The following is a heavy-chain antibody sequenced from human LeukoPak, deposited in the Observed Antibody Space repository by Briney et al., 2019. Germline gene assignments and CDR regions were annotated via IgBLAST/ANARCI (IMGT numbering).Heavy chain of an antibody. CDR1: GGSIISRSYH. J-gene: IGHJ3*02. CDR3: ARHGSDYYDSSVGTFDI. Sequence: SETLSLTCTVSGGSIISRSYHWGWIRQPPGKGLEWIGSIYYSGSTYSNPSLKSRVTISVDTSKNQFSLKLSSVTAADTAVYYCARHGSDYYDSSVGTFDIWGQGTMVTVSS. CDR2: IYYSGST. D-gene: IGHD3-22*01. V-gene: IGHV4-39*01.